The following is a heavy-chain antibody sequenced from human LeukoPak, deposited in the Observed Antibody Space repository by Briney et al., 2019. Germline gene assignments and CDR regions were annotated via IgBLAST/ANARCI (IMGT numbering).Heavy chain of an antibody. D-gene: IGHD6-13*01. Sequence: PGGSLRLSCAASGFTFSSYGMHWVRQAPGKGLEWVAVISYDGSNKYYADSVKGRFTISRDNSKNTLYLQMNSLRAEDTAVYYCAKHGSAAAGYFDYWGQGTLVTVSS. V-gene: IGHV3-30*18. CDR2: ISYDGSNK. J-gene: IGHJ4*02. CDR1: GFTFSSYG. CDR3: AKHGSAAAGYFDY.